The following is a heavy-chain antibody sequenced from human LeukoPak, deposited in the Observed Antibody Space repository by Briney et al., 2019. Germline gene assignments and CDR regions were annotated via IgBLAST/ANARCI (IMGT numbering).Heavy chain of an antibody. J-gene: IGHJ3*02. CDR2: INIDGSTS. Sequence: PGGSLRLSCAASGFTFSSYRMHRVRQAPGKGLVWVSRINIDGSTSNYADSVKGRFTISRDNSKNTVYLQMNSLSAEDTAVYYCVTVGGEAFDTWGQGTMVTVSS. CDR1: GFTFSSYR. V-gene: IGHV3-74*01. CDR3: VTVGGEAFDT. D-gene: IGHD1-26*01.